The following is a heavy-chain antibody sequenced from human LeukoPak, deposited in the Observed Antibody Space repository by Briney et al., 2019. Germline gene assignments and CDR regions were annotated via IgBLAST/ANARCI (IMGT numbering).Heavy chain of an antibody. CDR3: ATHNWAFDY. CDR1: AGSISSSSW. D-gene: IGHD1-20*01. Sequence: SETLSLTCSVSAGSISSSSWWSWVRQSPVKGLEWIGEIYLYGTTNYNPSLKSRVTMSVDRSKNQFSLKLSSVTAADTAVYYCATHNWAFDYWGQGTLVTVSS. CDR2: IYLYGTT. J-gene: IGHJ4*02. V-gene: IGHV4-4*02.